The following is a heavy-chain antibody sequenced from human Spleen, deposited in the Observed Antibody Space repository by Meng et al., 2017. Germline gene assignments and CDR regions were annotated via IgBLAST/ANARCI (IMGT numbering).Heavy chain of an antibody. J-gene: IGHJ4*02. CDR2: INPTSGGT. Sequence: QVQLVQSGADVKKPGASVKVSCKASGYTFTAYYIHWVRQAPGQGLEWMGRINPTSGGTNFAQKFQGRVIMTRDTSISTAYMELSSLGFDDTAVYYCARGTPGRSYSDYWGQGTLVTVSS. V-gene: IGHV1-2*06. CDR1: GYTFTAYY. D-gene: IGHD3-10*01. CDR3: ARGTPGRSYSDY.